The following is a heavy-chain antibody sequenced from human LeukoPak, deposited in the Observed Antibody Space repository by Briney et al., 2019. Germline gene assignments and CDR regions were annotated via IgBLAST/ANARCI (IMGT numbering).Heavy chain of an antibody. J-gene: IGHJ6*03. Sequence: SETLSLTCTVSGGSISSYYWSWIRQPAGKGLEWIGRIYTSGSTNYNPSLKSRVTISVDTSKNQFSLKLSSVTAADTAVYYCARDNVVAATRVDSYYYMDVWGKGTTVTISS. CDR3: ARDNVVAATRVDSYYYMDV. CDR2: IYTSGST. D-gene: IGHD2-15*01. CDR1: GGSISSYY. V-gene: IGHV4-4*07.